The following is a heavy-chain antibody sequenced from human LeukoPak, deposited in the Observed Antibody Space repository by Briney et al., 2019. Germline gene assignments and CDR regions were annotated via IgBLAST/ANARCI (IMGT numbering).Heavy chain of an antibody. V-gene: IGHV3-23*01. D-gene: IGHD2-21*02. CDR2: VSGSGGNT. J-gene: IGHJ4*02. Sequence: GGSLRLSCAASRFAFSSYAMTWVRQAPGKGLEWVSLVSGSGGNTYYAGSVKGRFTISRDNSKNTLYLQMNSLRAEDTAVYYCAKDTEATDCGGDCYSPFDYWGQGTLVTVSS. CDR1: RFAFSSYA. CDR3: AKDTEATDCGGDCYSPFDY.